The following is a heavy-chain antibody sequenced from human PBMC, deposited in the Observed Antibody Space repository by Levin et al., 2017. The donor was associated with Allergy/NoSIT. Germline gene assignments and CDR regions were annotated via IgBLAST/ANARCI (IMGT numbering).Heavy chain of an antibody. D-gene: IGHD5-18*01. V-gene: IGHV3-30*18. CDR2: ISYDETTK. CDR3: AKATNSYGNSYYFDY. Sequence: GGSLRLSCAASGFTFSAYGMHWVRQAPDKGLDWVAFISYDETTKYYADSVKGRFTISRDNSKNTLYLQMNSLRAEDTAVYFCAKATNSYGNSYYFDYWGQGTLVTVSS. CDR1: GFTFSAYG. J-gene: IGHJ4*02.